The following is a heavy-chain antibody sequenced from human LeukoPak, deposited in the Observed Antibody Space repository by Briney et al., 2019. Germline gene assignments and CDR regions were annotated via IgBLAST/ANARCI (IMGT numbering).Heavy chain of an antibody. CDR3: ARESRDGYNFDY. Sequence: GGSLRLSRAASGFTVSSNYMSWVRQAPGKGLEWVSVIYSGGSTYYADSVKGRFTISRDNSKNTLYLQMNSLRAEDTAVYYCARESRDGYNFDYWGQGTQVTVSS. J-gene: IGHJ4*02. CDR2: IYSGGST. D-gene: IGHD5-24*01. V-gene: IGHV3-53*01. CDR1: GFTVSSNY.